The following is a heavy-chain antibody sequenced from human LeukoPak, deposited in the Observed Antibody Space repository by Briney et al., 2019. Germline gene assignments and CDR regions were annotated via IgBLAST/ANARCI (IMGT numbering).Heavy chain of an antibody. Sequence: GGSLRLSCAASGFTFSNAWMSWVRQAPGKGLEWLGRIKSKTDGGTTDYAAPVKGRFTISRDDSKTTLYLQMNSLKTEDTAVYYCTTRCSNTSCFGNWFDPWGQGTLVTVSS. V-gene: IGHV3-15*01. CDR1: GFTFSNAW. CDR2: IKSKTDGGTT. D-gene: IGHD2-2*01. J-gene: IGHJ5*02. CDR3: TTRCSNTSCFGNWFDP.